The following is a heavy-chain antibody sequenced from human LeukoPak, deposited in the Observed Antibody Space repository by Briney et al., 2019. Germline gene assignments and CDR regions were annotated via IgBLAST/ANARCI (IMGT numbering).Heavy chain of an antibody. V-gene: IGHV3-21*01. CDR1: GFTFSSYE. CDR3: ARETIRGVPYFDY. D-gene: IGHD3-10*01. CDR2: ISSSSSYI. Sequence: GGSLRLSCAASGFTFSSYEMNWVRQAPGKGLEWVSSISSSSSYIYYADSVKGRFTISRDNAKNSLYLQMHSLRPEDTAVYYCARETIRGVPYFDYWGQGTLVTVSS. J-gene: IGHJ4*02.